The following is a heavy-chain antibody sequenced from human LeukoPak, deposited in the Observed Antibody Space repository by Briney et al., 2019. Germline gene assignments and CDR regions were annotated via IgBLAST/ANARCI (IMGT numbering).Heavy chain of an antibody. D-gene: IGHD3-9*01. CDR1: GFTFSPYW. CDR3: ARGGFDHAFDV. Sequence: GGSLRLSCAASGFTFSPYWMHWVRQVPGRGLVWVARIDNDGSSTIYADSVRGRLTISRDNAQNTLFLQMDSLRPEDTAVYYCARGGFDHAFDVWGQGTMVAVSS. V-gene: IGHV3-74*01. J-gene: IGHJ3*01. CDR2: IDNDGSST.